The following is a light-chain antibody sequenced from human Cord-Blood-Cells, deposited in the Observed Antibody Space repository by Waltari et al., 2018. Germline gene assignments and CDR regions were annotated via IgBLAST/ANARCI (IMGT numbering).Light chain of an antibody. CDR2: EGS. CDR3: CSYAGSSTYV. Sequence: QSALTPPASVSGSPGQSITISCTGTSSDVGSSNLVSWYQQHPGKAPKLVIYEGSKRGSGVTNRFSGSKSGNTASLTISGLQAEDEAYYYCCSYAGSSTYVFGTGTKVTVL. CDR1: SSDVGSSNL. J-gene: IGLJ1*01. V-gene: IGLV2-23*01.